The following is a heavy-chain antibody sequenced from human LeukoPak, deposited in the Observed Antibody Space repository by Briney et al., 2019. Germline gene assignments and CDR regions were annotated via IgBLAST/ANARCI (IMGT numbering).Heavy chain of an antibody. D-gene: IGHD3-22*01. Sequence: GGSLRLSCAVSGITLSNYGMSWVRQAPGKGLEWVAGISDSGGRTDYADSVKGRFTISRDNPKNTLYLKMNSLRAEDTAVYFCAKRGVVIRVILVGFHKEAYYFDSWGQGALVTVSS. CDR3: AKRGVVIRVILVGFHKEAYYFDS. V-gene: IGHV3-23*01. J-gene: IGHJ4*02. CDR1: GITLSNYG. CDR2: ISDSGGRT.